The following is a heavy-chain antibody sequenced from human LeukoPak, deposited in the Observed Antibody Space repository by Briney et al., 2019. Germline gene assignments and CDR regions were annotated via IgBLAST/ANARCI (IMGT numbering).Heavy chain of an antibody. CDR3: AKSHSLEYRGYFDY. J-gene: IGHJ4*02. CDR2: ISPTTGTT. CDR1: GFPFSSYA. V-gene: IGHV3-23*01. D-gene: IGHD2/OR15-2a*01. Sequence: GGSLRLSCAASGFPFSSYAMSWIRKAPGEGLEWLSAISPTTGTTFYADSVKGRFTISRDNSENTLFLQMNSLRAEDTAVYYCAKSHSLEYRGYFDYWGQGTLVTVSS.